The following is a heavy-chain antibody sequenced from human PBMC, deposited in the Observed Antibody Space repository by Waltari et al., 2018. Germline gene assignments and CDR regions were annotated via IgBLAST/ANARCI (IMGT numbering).Heavy chain of an antibody. CDR2: ISWNSGSI. Sequence: EVQLVESGGGLVQPGRSLRLSCAASGFTFDDYAMHWVRQAPGKGLEWVSGISWNSGSIGYADSVKGRLTISRDNAKNSLYLQMNSLRAEDMALYYCAKDIRATMVQGVLFDYWGQGTLVTVSS. V-gene: IGHV3-9*03. J-gene: IGHJ4*02. CDR3: AKDIRATMVQGVLFDY. D-gene: IGHD3-10*01. CDR1: GFTFDDYA.